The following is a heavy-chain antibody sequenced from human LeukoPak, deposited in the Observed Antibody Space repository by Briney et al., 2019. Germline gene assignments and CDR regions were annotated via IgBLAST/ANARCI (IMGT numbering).Heavy chain of an antibody. CDR1: GGSISSGNW. D-gene: IGHD3-22*01. CDR2: IYHSGST. Sequence: SETLSLTCAVSGGSISSGNWWSWVRQPPGKGLEWIGEIYHSGSTNYNPSLKSRVTISVDKSKNQFSLKLSSVTAADTAVYYCASGRPYYYDSTRPYWGQGTLVTVSS. CDR3: ASGRPYYYDSTRPY. J-gene: IGHJ4*02. V-gene: IGHV4-4*02.